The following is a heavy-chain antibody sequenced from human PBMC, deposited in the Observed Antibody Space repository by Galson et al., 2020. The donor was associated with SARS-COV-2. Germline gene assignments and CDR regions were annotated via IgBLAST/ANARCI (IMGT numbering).Heavy chain of an antibody. CDR3: ARGPYTTGWEGFDY. Sequence: GGSLRLSCAASGFTVSSNYMSWVRQAPGKGPEWVSVIYRGGGTYYADSVRGRFTISRDNSKNTLYLQMNSLRVDDTAVYYCARGPYTTGWEGFDYWGQGTLVTVSS. CDR1: GFTVSSNY. J-gene: IGHJ4*02. V-gene: IGHV3-53*01. D-gene: IGHD6-19*01. CDR2: IYRGGGT.